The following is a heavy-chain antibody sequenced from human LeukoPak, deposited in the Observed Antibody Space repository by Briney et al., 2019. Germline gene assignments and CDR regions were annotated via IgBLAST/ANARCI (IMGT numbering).Heavy chain of an antibody. Sequence: SQTLSLTCTVSGGSISSGGYYWSWIRQHPGKGLEWIGYIYYSGSTYYNPSLKSRVTISVDTSKNQFSLELSSVTAADTAVYYCARWADDYVWGSYRFFDYWGQGTLVTVSS. CDR3: ARWADDYVWGSYRFFDY. CDR2: IYYSGST. D-gene: IGHD3-16*02. V-gene: IGHV4-31*03. J-gene: IGHJ4*02. CDR1: GGSISSGGYY.